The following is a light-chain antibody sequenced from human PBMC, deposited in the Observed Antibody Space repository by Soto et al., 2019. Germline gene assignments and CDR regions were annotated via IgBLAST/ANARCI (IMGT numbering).Light chain of an antibody. CDR3: CSLTTSHTYV. CDR1: SSDIGHYDY. CDR2: HVT. V-gene: IGLV2-14*03. J-gene: IGLJ1*01. Sequence: ALTQPASVSGSPGQSITISSTGTSSDIGHYDYVSWYQQHPGKAPKLMIYHVTYRPSGVSNRYSGSKSGNSASLTISGLQADDEADYYCCSLTTSHTYVFGSGTKVTVL.